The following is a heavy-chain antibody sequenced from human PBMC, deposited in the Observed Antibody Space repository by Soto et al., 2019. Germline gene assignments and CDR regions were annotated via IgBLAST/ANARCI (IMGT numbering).Heavy chain of an antibody. J-gene: IGHJ4*02. CDR2: ISGSGGST. D-gene: IGHD6-13*01. CDR1: GLPHSSFA. Sequence: GGSLRLSCTASGLPHSSFAMMWVRQAPGKGLEWVSAISGSGGSTYYADSVKGRFTISRDKSKNTLYLQMNSLRAEDTALYYCAKSFSSNWYDYFDYWGQGSLVTVAS. CDR3: AKSFSSNWYDYFDY. V-gene: IGHV3-23*01.